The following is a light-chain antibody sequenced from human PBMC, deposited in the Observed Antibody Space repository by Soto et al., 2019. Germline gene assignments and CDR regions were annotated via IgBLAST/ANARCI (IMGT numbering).Light chain of an antibody. V-gene: IGKV1-39*01. CDR3: QQTYSTPRGA. CDR1: ESISNN. J-gene: IGKJ1*01. Sequence: DIPMTQSPSSLSASVGDRVTITCRASESISNNLNWYQQKPGKAPKLLIYAASTLQSGVPSRFSGGGSGTDFTLTIGSLQPEDFTTYYCQQTYSTPRGAFGQGTKVEI. CDR2: AAS.